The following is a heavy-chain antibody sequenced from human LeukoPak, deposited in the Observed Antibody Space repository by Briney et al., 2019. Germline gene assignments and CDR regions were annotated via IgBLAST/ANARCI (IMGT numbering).Heavy chain of an antibody. D-gene: IGHD2-15*01. CDR3: ARHPFSTPFDY. J-gene: IGHJ4*02. CDR2: IYYSGST. CDR1: GGSIGSYY. Sequence: KTSETLSLTCSVSGGSIGSYYWSWIRQPPGKGLEWIGYIYYSGSTNYNPSLKSRVTISVDTSKNQFSLKLSSVTAADTAVYYCARHPFSTPFDYWGQGILVTVSS. V-gene: IGHV4-59*08.